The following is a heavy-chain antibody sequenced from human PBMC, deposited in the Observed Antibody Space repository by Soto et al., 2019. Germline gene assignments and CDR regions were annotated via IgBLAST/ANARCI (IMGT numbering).Heavy chain of an antibody. CDR3: TFSAGGSRSYWLLDY. V-gene: IGHV3-15*07. CDR1: GFTFTNAW. Sequence: PGGSLRLSCAASGFTFTNAWMNWVRQAPGKGLEWVGRIKSKTNGGTTDYAAPVKGRFTISRDDSKSTVYLQMNSLKTEDTAVYYCTFSAGGSRSYWLLDYCAQGSLVPVSS. D-gene: IGHD3-10*01. J-gene: IGHJ4*02. CDR2: IKSKTNGGTT.